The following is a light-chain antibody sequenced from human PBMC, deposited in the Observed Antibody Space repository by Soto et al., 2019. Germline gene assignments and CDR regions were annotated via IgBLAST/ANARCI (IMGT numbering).Light chain of an antibody. J-gene: IGKJ1*01. Sequence: ESVMTQSPSPLTVSPGQRPTLSYRASQSVSRNLAWYKQKPGQAPRPISYGASTRATGIPARFSGRGSGTEFTLTISSLKSEDFEVYYCQQYNNWPRTFGQGTKVDIK. V-gene: IGKV3-15*01. CDR3: QQYNNWPRT. CDR2: GAS. CDR1: QSVSRN.